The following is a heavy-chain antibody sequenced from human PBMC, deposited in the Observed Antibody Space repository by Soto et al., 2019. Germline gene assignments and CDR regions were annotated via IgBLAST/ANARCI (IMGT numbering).Heavy chain of an antibody. CDR1: GFTFSISA. CDR3: AARRSGLYAMDV. CDR2: IVGGSGNT. D-gene: IGHD1-26*01. V-gene: IGHV1-58*01. Sequence: SVKVSCKASGFTFSISAVQCVLQARGQRPDWMGWIVGGSGNTNYAQNSQERVIITRDMSTSTVYMELSSLRSDDTAVYFCAARRSGLYAMDVWGQGTTVTVSS. J-gene: IGHJ6*02.